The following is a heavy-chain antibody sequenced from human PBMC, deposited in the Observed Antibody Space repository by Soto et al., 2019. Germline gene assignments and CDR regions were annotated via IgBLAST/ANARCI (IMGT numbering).Heavy chain of an antibody. V-gene: IGHV4-34*01. Sequence: SETLSLNCAVYGGSFSGYYWSWIRQPPGKGLEWIGEINHSGSTNYNPSLKSRVTISVDTSKNQFSLKLSSVTAADTAVYYCARGGYYDSSGIFDYWGQGTLVTVSS. CDR3: ARGGYYDSSGIFDY. J-gene: IGHJ4*02. CDR2: INHSGST. D-gene: IGHD3-22*01. CDR1: GGSFSGYY.